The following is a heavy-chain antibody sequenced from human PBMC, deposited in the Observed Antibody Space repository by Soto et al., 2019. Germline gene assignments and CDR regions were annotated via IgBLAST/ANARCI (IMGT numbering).Heavy chain of an antibody. CDR2: IYHSGST. CDR3: ASGPIGDYTDGVDS. Sequence: QLQLQESGAGLVKPSQTLSLTCAVSGGSISSGGYSWSWIRQPPGKGLEWIGYIYHSGSTYYNPSLTRQVTMTVDKIKNQFSRKQSSVTAADTAVYYCASGPIGDYTDGVDSWGQGTLVTVSS. CDR1: GGSISSGGYS. D-gene: IGHD4-17*01. J-gene: IGHJ4*02. V-gene: IGHV4-30-2*01.